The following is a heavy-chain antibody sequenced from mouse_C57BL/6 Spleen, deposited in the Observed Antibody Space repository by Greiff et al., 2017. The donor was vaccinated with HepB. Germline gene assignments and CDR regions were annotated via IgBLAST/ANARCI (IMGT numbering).Heavy chain of an antibody. CDR1: GYTFTSYW. CDR3: ARWDTTVRNAMDY. CDR2: IYPGSGST. D-gene: IGHD1-1*01. Sequence: VQLQQPGAELVKPGASVKMSCKASGYTFTSYWITWVKQRPGQGLEWIGDIYPGSGSTNYNEKFKSKATLTVDTSSSTAYMQLSSLTSEDSAVYYCARWDTTVRNAMDYWGQGTSVTVSS. J-gene: IGHJ4*01. V-gene: IGHV1-55*01.